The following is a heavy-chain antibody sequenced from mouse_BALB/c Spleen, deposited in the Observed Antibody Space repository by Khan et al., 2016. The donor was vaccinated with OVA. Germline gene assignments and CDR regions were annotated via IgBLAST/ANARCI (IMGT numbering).Heavy chain of an antibody. J-gene: IGHJ1*01. V-gene: IGHV3-5*02. CDR2: IYYSGTV. CDR3: ARDYGSLYWFFDV. CDR1: GISITSGNYR. Sequence: EEQLQESGPGLVKPSQTVSLTCTVTGISITSGNYRWSWIRQFPGNKLEWIGNIYYSGTVTYNPSLTSRTTITRDTSKNQFFLEMNSLTAEDTATYYCARDYGSLYWFFDVWGAGTTVTVSS. D-gene: IGHD1-1*01.